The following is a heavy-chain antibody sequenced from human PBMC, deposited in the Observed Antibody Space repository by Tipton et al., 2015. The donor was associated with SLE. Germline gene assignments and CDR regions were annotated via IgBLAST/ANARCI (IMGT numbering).Heavy chain of an antibody. Sequence: TLSLTCSVSGDSVTSGLYYWSWIRQPPGKGLEWIGYIYYSGSTNNNPSLQSRVTISVDTSKNQLSLKMRSVTAADTAVYYCARGRVPNTWGQGTLVTVST. V-gene: IGHV4-61*01. CDR1: GDSVTSGLYY. CDR2: IYYSGST. J-gene: IGHJ5*02. CDR3: ARGRVPNT.